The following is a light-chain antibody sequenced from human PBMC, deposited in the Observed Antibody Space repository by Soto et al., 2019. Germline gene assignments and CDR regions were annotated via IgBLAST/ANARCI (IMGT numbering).Light chain of an antibody. J-gene: IGKJ1*01. CDR1: QSVPSSF. Sequence: EIVLTQSPGTLSLSPGERATLSCRASQSVPSSFLAWYQQRPGQAPTLLIYRTSTRATGIPVRFSGSGSGAEFNLTIIRLEPDDFAMYYCNQYGTSRGTCGQGTNVAIK. CDR2: RTS. V-gene: IGKV3-20*01. CDR3: NQYGTSRGT.